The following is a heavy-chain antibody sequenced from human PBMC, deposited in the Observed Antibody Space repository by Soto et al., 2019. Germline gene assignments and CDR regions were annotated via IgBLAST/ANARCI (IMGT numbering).Heavy chain of an antibody. J-gene: IGHJ5*02. CDR3: ARGLHGNWFDP. CDR1: GGSISSYY. V-gene: IGHV4-59*01. Sequence: QVQLQESGPGLVKPSETLSLTCTVSGGSISSYYWSWIRQPPGKGLEWIGYIYYSGSTNYNPSLKSRVNISVDTSKNQFSLKLSSVTAADTAVYYCARGLHGNWFDPWGQGTLVTVSS. D-gene: IGHD5-12*01. CDR2: IYYSGST.